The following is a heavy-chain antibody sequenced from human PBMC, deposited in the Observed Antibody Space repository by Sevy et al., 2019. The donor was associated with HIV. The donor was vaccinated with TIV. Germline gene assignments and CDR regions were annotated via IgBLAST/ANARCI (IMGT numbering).Heavy chain of an antibody. J-gene: IGHJ4*02. CDR2: IYYSGST. D-gene: IGHD6-13*01. CDR3: ARLHSSSWYRGNFDY. V-gene: IGHV4-59*01. CDR1: GGSISSYY. Sequence: SETLSLTCTVSGGSISSYYWSWIRQPPGKGLEWIGYIYYSGSTNYNPSLKSRVTISVDTSKNQFSLKLSSVTAADTAVYYCARLHSSSWYRGNFDYWGQGTLVTVSS.